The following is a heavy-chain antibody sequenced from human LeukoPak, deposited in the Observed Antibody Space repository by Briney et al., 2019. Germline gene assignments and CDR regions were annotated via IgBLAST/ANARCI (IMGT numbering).Heavy chain of an antibody. CDR1: GVSIRSNY. D-gene: IGHD1-7*01. CDR3: VRDRELNY. CDR2: IYYTGST. Sequence: PSETLSLTCTVSGVSIRSNYWSWVRQPPGKGLEWVGYIYYTGSTKYNPSLKSRVTISVDTSRSQFSLKLNSVTAADTAVYYCVRDRELNYWGQGTLVTVSS. J-gene: IGHJ4*02. V-gene: IGHV4-59*01.